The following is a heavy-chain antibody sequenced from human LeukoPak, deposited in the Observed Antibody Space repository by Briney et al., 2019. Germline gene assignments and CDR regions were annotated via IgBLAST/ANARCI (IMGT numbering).Heavy chain of an antibody. Sequence: GASVKVSCKASGYTFRDYYMHWVRQAPGQRLEWMGWINAGNGNTKYSQKFQGRVTITRDTSASTAYMELSSLRSEDTAVYYCASPQSVRGDYYYGMDVWAQGTTVTVSS. V-gene: IGHV1-3*01. D-gene: IGHD3-10*01. CDR1: GYTFRDYY. J-gene: IGHJ6*02. CDR2: INAGNGNT. CDR3: ASPQSVRGDYYYGMDV.